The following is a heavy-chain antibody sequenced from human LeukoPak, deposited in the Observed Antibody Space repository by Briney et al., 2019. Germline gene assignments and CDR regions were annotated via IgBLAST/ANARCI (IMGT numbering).Heavy chain of an antibody. Sequence: AGGSLRLSCAASGFTFDDYGMSWVRQAPGKGLEWVSGINWNGGSTGYADSVKGRFTISRDNAKNSLYLQMNSLRAEDTAVYYCAKDPATVVDFDYWGQGTLVTVSS. V-gene: IGHV3-20*04. CDR2: INWNGGST. D-gene: IGHD4-23*01. CDR3: AKDPATVVDFDY. CDR1: GFTFDDYG. J-gene: IGHJ4*02.